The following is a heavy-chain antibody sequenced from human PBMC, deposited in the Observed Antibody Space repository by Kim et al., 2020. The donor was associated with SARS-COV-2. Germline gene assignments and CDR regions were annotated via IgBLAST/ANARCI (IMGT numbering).Heavy chain of an antibody. CDR1: GFTFSHYY. V-gene: IGHV3-11*05. CDR2: ISSSSVYT. Sequence: GGSLRLSCAPSGFTFSHYYMAWIRQAPGKGLEWVSSISSSSVYTHYPDSVKGRFTISRDNARNSLYLQMNSLRAEDTAVYYCARENWKSMDVWGQGTTVT. J-gene: IGHJ6*02. D-gene: IGHD1-1*01. CDR3: ARENWKSMDV.